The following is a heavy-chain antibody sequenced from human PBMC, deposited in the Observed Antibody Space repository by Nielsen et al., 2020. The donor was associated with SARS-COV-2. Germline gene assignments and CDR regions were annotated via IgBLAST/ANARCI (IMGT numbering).Heavy chain of an antibody. CDR3: AKMVVAPTYWFDP. V-gene: IGHV3-23*01. Sequence: GGSLRLSCAASGFTFSSYWMSWVRQAPGKGLEWVSTISNGGGNTYYADSVRGRFTVTRDNSKNTLYLEMNSLRAEDTAIYYCAKMVVAPTYWFDPWGQGTLVTVSS. CDR2: ISNGGGNT. CDR1: GFTFSSYW. J-gene: IGHJ5*02. D-gene: IGHD2-15*01.